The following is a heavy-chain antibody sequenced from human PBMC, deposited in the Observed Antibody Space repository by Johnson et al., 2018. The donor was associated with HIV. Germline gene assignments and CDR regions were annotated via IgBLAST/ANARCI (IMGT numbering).Heavy chain of an antibody. CDR3: ARDSKARFPTITMIDAFDI. V-gene: IGHV3-66*01. CDR1: GFTVSSNY. CDR2: IYSGGNT. D-gene: IGHD3-22*01. J-gene: IGHJ3*02. Sequence: VQLVESGGGVVQPGGSLRLSCEASGFTVSSNYMSWVRQAPGKGLEWVSVIYSGGNTYYTDSVKGRFTIYRDNSKNTLYLQMNSLRAEDTAVYYCARDSKARFPTITMIDAFDIWGQGTMVTVSS.